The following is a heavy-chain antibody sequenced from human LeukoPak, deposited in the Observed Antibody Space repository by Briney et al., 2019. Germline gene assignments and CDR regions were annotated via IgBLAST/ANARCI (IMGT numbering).Heavy chain of an antibody. J-gene: IGHJ4*02. Sequence: GGSLRLSCAASGFTFSSYAMSWVRQAPGKGLEWVSTISGSGGSTYYADSVKGRFTSSRDNSKSTLYLQISSLRPEDTAVYYCATPHPATYGDYRTLYYWGQGTLVTVSS. CDR2: ISGSGGST. V-gene: IGHV3-23*01. CDR1: GFTFSSYA. D-gene: IGHD4-17*01. CDR3: ATPHPATYGDYRTLYY.